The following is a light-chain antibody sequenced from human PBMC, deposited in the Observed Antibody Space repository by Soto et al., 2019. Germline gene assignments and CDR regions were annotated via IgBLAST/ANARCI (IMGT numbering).Light chain of an antibody. Sequence: QSALTQPASVSGSPGQPITISSTGTSSDVGRYNYVSWFQHQPGKAPKVMIYEVTNRPSGVSIRFSGSKSGYTASLTISGLQAEEEADYYCTSYTTRNTWVFGGGTKLTVL. CDR3: TSYTTRNTWV. CDR2: EVT. CDR1: SSDVGRYNY. V-gene: IGLV2-14*01. J-gene: IGLJ3*02.